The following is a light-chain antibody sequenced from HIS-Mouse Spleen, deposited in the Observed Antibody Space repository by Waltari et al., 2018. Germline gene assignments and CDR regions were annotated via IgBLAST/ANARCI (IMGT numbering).Light chain of an antibody. V-gene: IGLV2-14*03. Sequence: QSALTQPASVSGSPGQSITISCTGTSSDVGGYNYVSWYQPHPGKAPKLMIYDVSNRPSGGSNRVSGSKSGNTASLTISGLQAEDEADYYCSSYTSSSFNVVFGGGTKLTVL. CDR1: SSDVGGYNY. CDR3: SSYTSSSFNVV. J-gene: IGLJ2*01. CDR2: DVS.